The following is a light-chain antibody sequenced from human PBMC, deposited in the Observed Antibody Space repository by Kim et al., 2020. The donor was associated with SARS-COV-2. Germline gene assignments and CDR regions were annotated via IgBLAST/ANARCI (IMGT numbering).Light chain of an antibody. J-gene: IGKJ1*01. CDR3: QQSYSTLQT. Sequence: DIVMTQSPATLSVSPGERAALSCRASQSVNINLAWYQQKPGQAPRLLIYGASGRATGIPARFSGSGSGTDFTLTISSLQPEDFATYYCQQSYSTLQTFGQGTKVDIK. CDR2: GAS. CDR1: QSVNIN. V-gene: IGKV3D-15*01.